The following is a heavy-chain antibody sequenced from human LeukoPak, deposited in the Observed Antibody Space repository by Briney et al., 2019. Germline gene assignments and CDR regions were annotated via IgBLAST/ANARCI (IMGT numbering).Heavy chain of an antibody. CDR2: ISAYNGNT. CDR1: GYTFTSYG. Sequence: ASVKVSCKASGYTFTSYGISWVRQAPGQGLGWMGWISAYNGNTNYAQKLQGRVTMTTDTSTSTAYMELRSLRSDDTAVYYCARTSYDSSGYSSWFDPWGQGTLVTVSS. D-gene: IGHD3-22*01. V-gene: IGHV1-18*01. J-gene: IGHJ5*02. CDR3: ARTSYDSSGYSSWFDP.